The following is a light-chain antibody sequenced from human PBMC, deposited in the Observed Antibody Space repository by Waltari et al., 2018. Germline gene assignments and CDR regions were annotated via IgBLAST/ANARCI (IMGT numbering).Light chain of an antibody. CDR1: QSVLYSSNNKKY. CDR2: WAS. V-gene: IGKV4-1*01. J-gene: IGKJ3*01. CDR3: QQYYRTLLN. Sequence: DIVLSQSPDSLAVSLAERASINCMSSQSVLYSSNNKKYLACYQQTPGQPSKLLFYWASSRESGISDLFGVSASGAAYSLTLSGLRAGSVGFFCCQQYYRTLLNFGPGTKVNI.